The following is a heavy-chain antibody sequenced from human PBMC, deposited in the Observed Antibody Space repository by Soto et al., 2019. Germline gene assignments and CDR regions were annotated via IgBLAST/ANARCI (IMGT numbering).Heavy chain of an antibody. CDR2: INHSGST. CDR3: ARVRRYSSSWHRPTNWFDP. D-gene: IGHD6-13*01. CDR1: GGSFSGYY. V-gene: IGHV4-34*01. Sequence: SETLSLTCAVYGGSFSGYYWSWIRQPPGKGLEWIGEINHSGSTNYNPSLKSRVTISVDTSKNQFSLKLSSVTAADTAVYYCARVRRYSSSWHRPTNWFDPWGQGTLVTVSS. J-gene: IGHJ5*02.